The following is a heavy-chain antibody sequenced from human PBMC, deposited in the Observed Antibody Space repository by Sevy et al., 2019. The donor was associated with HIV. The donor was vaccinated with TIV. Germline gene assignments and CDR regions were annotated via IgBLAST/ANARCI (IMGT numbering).Heavy chain of an antibody. CDR1: GFTFSSYS. Sequence: GGSLRLSCAASGFTFSSYSMNWVRQAPGKGLEWVSYISSSSSTIYYADSVKGRFTISRDNAKNSLYLQMNSLRAEDTAVYYWARGPALRDALGGYCSSTSCFLFDYWGQGTLVTVSS. CDR2: ISSSSSTI. CDR3: ARGPALRDALGGYCSSTSCFLFDY. V-gene: IGHV3-48*01. D-gene: IGHD2-2*01. J-gene: IGHJ4*02.